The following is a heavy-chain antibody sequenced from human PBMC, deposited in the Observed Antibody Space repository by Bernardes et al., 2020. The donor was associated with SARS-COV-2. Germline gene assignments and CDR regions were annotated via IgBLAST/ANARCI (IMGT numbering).Heavy chain of an antibody. Sequence: ETLSLTCAVYGGSFSGYYWSWIRQPPGKGLEWIGELNHSGSTNYNPSLKSRVTISVDTSKNQFSLKLSSVTAADTAVYYCARGRDIVVVPADILKGGRWFDSWGQGTLVTVSS. J-gene: IGHJ5*01. CDR3: ARGRDIVVVPADILKGGRWFDS. CDR1: GGSFSGYY. D-gene: IGHD2-2*02. CDR2: LNHSGST. V-gene: IGHV4-34*01.